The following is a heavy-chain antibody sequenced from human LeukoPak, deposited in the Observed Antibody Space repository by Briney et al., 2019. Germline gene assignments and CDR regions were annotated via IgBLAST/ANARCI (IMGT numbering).Heavy chain of an antibody. V-gene: IGHV3-66*01. CDR3: AREVGYGDYVPGWFDP. J-gene: IGHJ5*02. D-gene: IGHD4-17*01. Sequence: GGSLRLSCAASGFTVSSNYMSWVRQAPGKGLEWVSVIYSGGSTYYADSVKGRFTISRDNSKNTLYLQMNSLRAEDTAVYYCAREVGYGDYVPGWFDPWGQGTLVTVSS. CDR1: GFTVSSNY. CDR2: IYSGGST.